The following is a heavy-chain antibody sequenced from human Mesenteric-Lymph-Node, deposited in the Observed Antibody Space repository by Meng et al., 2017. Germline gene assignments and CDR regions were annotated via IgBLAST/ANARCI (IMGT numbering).Heavy chain of an antibody. CDR2: IYYSGST. Sequence: FQVTGPGLAEPSSTLSLACAVSGYSISSSNWWGWIRQPPGKGLEWIGYIYYSGSTYYHPSLKSRVTMSVDTSKNQFSPKLRSVTAVDTAVYHCLGGSGGSVWGQGTLVTVSS. D-gene: IGHD3-10*01. CDR1: GYSISSSNW. V-gene: IGHV4-28*01. J-gene: IGHJ1*01. CDR3: LGGSGGSV.